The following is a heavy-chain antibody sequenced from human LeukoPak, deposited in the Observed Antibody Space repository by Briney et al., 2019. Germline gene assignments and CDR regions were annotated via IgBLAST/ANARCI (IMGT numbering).Heavy chain of an antibody. CDR2: INPSGGST. V-gene: IGHV1-46*01. D-gene: IGHD3-10*01. CDR1: GYIFTIYY. CDR3: ARVSLGSDRYHFDY. Sequence: GASVKVSCKASGYIFTIYYIHWVRQAPGQGLEWMGIINPSGGSTYYAQKFQGRVTMTRDTSTSTVYMELSSLRSEDTAMYYCARVSLGSDRYHFDYWGQGTLVTVSS. J-gene: IGHJ4*02.